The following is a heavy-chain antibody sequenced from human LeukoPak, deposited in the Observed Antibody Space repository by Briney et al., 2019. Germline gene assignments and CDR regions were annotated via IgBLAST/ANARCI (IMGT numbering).Heavy chain of an antibody. D-gene: IGHD1-26*01. V-gene: IGHV1-69*13. CDR2: IIPIFGTA. CDR1: GGTFSSYA. J-gene: IGHJ4*02. CDR3: ARVFPSGGDY. Sequence: SVTVSCTASGGTFSSYAISWVRQAPGQGLEWMGGIIPIFGTANYAQKFQGRVTITADESTSTAYMELSSLRSEDTAVYYCARVFPSGGDYWGQGTLVTVSS.